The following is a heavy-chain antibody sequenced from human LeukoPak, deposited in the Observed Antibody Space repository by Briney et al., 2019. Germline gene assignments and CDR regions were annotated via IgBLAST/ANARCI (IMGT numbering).Heavy chain of an antibody. D-gene: IGHD3-16*01. CDR1: GGSFSGYY. Sequence: PSETLSLTCAVYGGSFSGYYWSWIRQPPGKGLEWIGEINHSGSTNYNPSLKSRVTISVDTSKNQFSLKLSSVTAADTAVYYCARDNPFKYDYVNWGQRTLVTVSS. CDR2: INHSGST. J-gene: IGHJ4*02. CDR3: ARDNPFKYDYVN. V-gene: IGHV4-34*01.